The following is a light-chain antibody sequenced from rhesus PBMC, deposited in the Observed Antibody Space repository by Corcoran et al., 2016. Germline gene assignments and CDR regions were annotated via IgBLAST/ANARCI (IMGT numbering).Light chain of an antibody. CDR1: QGISNI. CDR2: KAS. J-gene: IGKJ2*01. CDR3: QHGYATPYS. V-gene: IGKV1-25*01. Sequence: DIQMTQSPSSLSASVGDRVTITCQASQGISNILAWYQQKPGKVPKLLFYKASTLQSGGPSRFSCSGSWTDFTLTISSLQPEDFATYYCQHGYATPYSFGLGTKVEI.